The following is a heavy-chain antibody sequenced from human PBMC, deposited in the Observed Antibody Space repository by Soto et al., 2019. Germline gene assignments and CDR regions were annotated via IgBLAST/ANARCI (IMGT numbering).Heavy chain of an antibody. Sequence: LRLSCAASGFSFSSHAMTWVRQAPGKGLEWVAIISYDGSTKYYADSVKGRFTISRDNAKNTVYLHLNSLRGEDTAVYFCARAQSSTVITSTHFDPWGQGTLVTVSS. D-gene: IGHD4-17*01. J-gene: IGHJ5*02. CDR3: ARAQSSTVITSTHFDP. V-gene: IGHV3-30-3*01. CDR1: GFSFSSHA. CDR2: ISYDGSTK.